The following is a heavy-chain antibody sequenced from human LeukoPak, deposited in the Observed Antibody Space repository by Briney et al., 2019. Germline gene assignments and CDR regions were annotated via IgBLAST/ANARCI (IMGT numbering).Heavy chain of an antibody. D-gene: IGHD3-22*01. CDR1: GGSISANY. CDR2: IYNSGNT. V-gene: IGHV4-4*07. Sequence: SVLLSLTCTVSGGSISANYWSWIRQPAGKGLEWIGRIYNSGNTNYSPSLESRVTMSADTSKNQFSLKLSSVTAADTAVYYCARGTFDSSGYYLFDYWGQGTLVTVSS. CDR3: ARGTFDSSGYYLFDY. J-gene: IGHJ4*02.